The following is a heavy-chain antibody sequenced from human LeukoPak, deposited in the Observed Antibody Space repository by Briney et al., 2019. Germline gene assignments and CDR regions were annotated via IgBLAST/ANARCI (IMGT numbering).Heavy chain of an antibody. CDR1: GYTFTAYY. V-gene: IGHV1-2*02. J-gene: IGHJ4*02. D-gene: IGHD5-24*01. CDR3: ASGDMATLG. Sequence: ASVKVSCKASGYTFTAYYMHWVRQAPGQGLEWMGWINPNSGDTNSSQKLQDRVTLTRDTSISTAYMELSSLTSDDTAVYYCASGDMATLGWGQGTLVTVSS. CDR2: INPNSGDT.